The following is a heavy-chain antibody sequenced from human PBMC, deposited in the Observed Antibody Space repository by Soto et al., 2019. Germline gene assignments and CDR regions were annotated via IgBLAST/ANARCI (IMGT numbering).Heavy chain of an antibody. CDR3: AREVVVTRDYYGMDV. J-gene: IGHJ6*02. Sequence: GASVKVSCKASGCTFSSYAISWVRQAPGQGLEWMGGIIPIFGTANYAQKFQGRVTITADESTSTAYMELSSLRSEDTAVYYCAREVVVTRDYYGMDVWGQGATVTV. CDR2: IIPIFGTA. D-gene: IGHD3-22*01. V-gene: IGHV1-69*13. CDR1: GCTFSSYA.